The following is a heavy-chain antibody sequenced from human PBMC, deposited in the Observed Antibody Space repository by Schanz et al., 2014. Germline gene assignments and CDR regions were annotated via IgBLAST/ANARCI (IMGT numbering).Heavy chain of an antibody. Sequence: EVQLVESGGGLVQPGGSLRLSCAAPGFTLSNYAMHWVRQTPDKGLEWVSGLSANGDSTFYSSSVKGRFTISRDNAKNSLYLQMNSLRAEDTALYYCTKDKSQIAVAGLFDLWGQGTLVTVSS. CDR1: GFTLSNYA. J-gene: IGHJ4*02. D-gene: IGHD6-19*01. CDR3: TKDKSQIAVAGLFDL. CDR2: LSANGDST. V-gene: IGHV3-64*01.